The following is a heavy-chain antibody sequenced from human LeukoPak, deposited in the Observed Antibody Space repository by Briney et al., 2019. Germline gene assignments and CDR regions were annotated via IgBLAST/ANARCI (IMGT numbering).Heavy chain of an antibody. CDR1: GFTFSSYW. J-gene: IGHJ3*02. CDR3: ARGRAVYYYGSGSYQGLAFDI. V-gene: IGHV3-7*01. D-gene: IGHD3-10*01. CDR2: IKQDGSEK. Sequence: PGGSLRLSCAASGFTFSSYWMSWVRQAPGKGLEWVANIKQDGSEKYYVDSVKGRFTISRDNAKNSLYLQMNSLRAEDTAVYYCARGRAVYYYGSGSYQGLAFDIWGQGTMVTVSS.